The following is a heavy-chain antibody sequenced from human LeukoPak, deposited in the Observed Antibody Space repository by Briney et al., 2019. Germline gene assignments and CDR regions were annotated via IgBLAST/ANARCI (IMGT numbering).Heavy chain of an antibody. CDR2: IYYSGST. J-gene: IGHJ5*02. V-gene: IGHV4-39*07. Sequence: SETLSLTCTVSGGSISSSSYYWGWIRQPPGKGLEWIGSIYYSGSTYYNPSLKSRVTISVDTSKNQFSLKLSSVTAADTAVYYCAKSGYSSSFDWLDPWGQGTLVTVSS. CDR1: GGSISSSSYY. CDR3: AKSGYSSSFDWLDP. D-gene: IGHD6-13*01.